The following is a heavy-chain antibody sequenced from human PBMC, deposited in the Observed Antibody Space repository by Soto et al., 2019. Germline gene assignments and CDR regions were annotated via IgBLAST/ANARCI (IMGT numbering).Heavy chain of an antibody. CDR2: MSYDGSNK. J-gene: IGHJ4*02. Sequence: PGGSLRLSCAASGFTFSSYAVHWVRQAPGKGLEWVAVMSYDGSNKYYADSVKGRFTISSDNSKNTLYLQMNSLGTEDTAVYYCARGYCSRPSCSHFDCWGQGTLVTVPS. D-gene: IGHD2-2*01. CDR3: ARGYCSRPSCSHFDC. V-gene: IGHV3-30-3*01. CDR1: GFTFSSYA.